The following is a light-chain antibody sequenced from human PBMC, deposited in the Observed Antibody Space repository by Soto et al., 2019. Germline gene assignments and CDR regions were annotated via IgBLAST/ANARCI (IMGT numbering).Light chain of an antibody. J-gene: IGLJ1*01. CDR1: SSDFGAYNY. Sequence: QSVLTQPPSASGSPGQSVTISCTGTSSDFGAYNYVSWYQHHPGKAPKLMIYEASKQPSGVPDRFSGSKSGNTASLTVSGLQAEDEADYYCSSYAGSNNLGVFGTGTKVTVL. CDR3: SSYAGSNNLGV. V-gene: IGLV2-8*01. CDR2: EAS.